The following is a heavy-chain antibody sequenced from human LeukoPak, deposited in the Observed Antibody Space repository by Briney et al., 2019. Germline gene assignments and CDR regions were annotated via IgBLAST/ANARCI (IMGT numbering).Heavy chain of an antibody. CDR2: IYYSGST. CDR3: ARQYGGPYYFDY. Sequence: PSETLSLTCTVSGGSISSYYWSWIRQPPGKGLEWIGYIYYSGSTNYNPSLKSRVTISVDTSKNQFSLKLSSVTAADTAVYYCARQYGGPYYFDYWGQGTLVTVSS. J-gene: IGHJ4*02. V-gene: IGHV4-59*01. CDR1: GGSISSYY. D-gene: IGHD4/OR15-4a*01.